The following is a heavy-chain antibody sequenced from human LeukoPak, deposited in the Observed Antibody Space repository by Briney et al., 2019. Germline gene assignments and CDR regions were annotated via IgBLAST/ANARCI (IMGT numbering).Heavy chain of an antibody. V-gene: IGHV3-21*06. CDR2: VSFGSSYI. Sequence: PGGSLRLSCAGFGFIFRNYWMAWVRQSPGKGLQWVSYVSFGSSYISYADSLKGRFTISRDDAKSSVYLEMTSLRTDDTAVYYCARASTEYAVTDGFDTWGPGTLVTVSS. D-gene: IGHD4-17*01. CDR3: ARASTEYAVTDGFDT. CDR1: GFIFRNYW. J-gene: IGHJ5*02.